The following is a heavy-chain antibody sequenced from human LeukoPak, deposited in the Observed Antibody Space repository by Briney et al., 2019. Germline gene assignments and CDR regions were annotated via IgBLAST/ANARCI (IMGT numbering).Heavy chain of an antibody. D-gene: IGHD5-24*01. CDR3: ARARWLPKFDC. J-gene: IGHJ4*02. CDR2: IYYSGST. Sequence: PSETLSLTCTVSGGSISSYYWSWLRQPPGKGLEWIGYIYYSGSTNYNPSLKSRVTISVDTSKNQFSLKLSSVTAADTAVYYCARARWLPKFDCWGQGTLVTVSS. V-gene: IGHV4-59*01. CDR1: GGSISSYY.